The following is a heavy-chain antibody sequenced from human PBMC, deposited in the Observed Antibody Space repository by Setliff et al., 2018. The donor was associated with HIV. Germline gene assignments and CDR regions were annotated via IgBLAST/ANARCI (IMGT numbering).Heavy chain of an antibody. J-gene: IGHJ5*02. CDR1: GYTFINYG. CDR2: INTYNGNT. V-gene: IGHV1-18*04. CDR3: ARGGPPRVATLYWFDP. D-gene: IGHD2-15*01. Sequence: ASVKVSCKASGYTFINYGVNWLRQAPGQGLEWMGWINTYNGNTKYGQKFQGSVTMTTDTSTSTVYMELRSLTSDDTALYYCARGGPPRVATLYWFDPWGQGTLVTVSS.